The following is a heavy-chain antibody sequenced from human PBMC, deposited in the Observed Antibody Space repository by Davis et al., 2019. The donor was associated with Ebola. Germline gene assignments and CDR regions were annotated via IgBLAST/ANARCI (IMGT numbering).Heavy chain of an antibody. V-gene: IGHV3-48*02. D-gene: IGHD2-15*01. Sequence: GESLKISCAASGFTFSSYGMNWVRQPPGKGLEWVSHISDDSSSTYYADSVKGRFTISRDNAKTSLYLQLNTLRDEDTAVYFCVSAGWDHWGQGTLVTVSS. J-gene: IGHJ4*02. CDR3: VSAGWDH. CDR2: ISDDSSST. CDR1: GFTFSSYG.